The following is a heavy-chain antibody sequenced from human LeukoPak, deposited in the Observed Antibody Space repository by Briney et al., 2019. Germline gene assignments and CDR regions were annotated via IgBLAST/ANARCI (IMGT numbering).Heavy chain of an antibody. J-gene: IGHJ3*02. Sequence: GGSLRLSCAASGFTFSSYAMHWVRQAPGKGLEWVAVIWYDGSNEYYAESVKGRFTISRDNSKNTLYLQMNSVRAEDTAVYYCARESEASDIWGQGTMVTVSP. CDR1: GFTFSSYA. CDR2: IWYDGSNE. CDR3: ARESEASDI. V-gene: IGHV3-33*01.